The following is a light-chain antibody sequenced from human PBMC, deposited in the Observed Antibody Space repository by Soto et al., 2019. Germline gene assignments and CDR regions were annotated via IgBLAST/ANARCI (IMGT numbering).Light chain of an antibody. J-gene: IGKJ3*01. CDR2: GAL. V-gene: IGKV3-20*01. Sequence: EIVLTQSPGTLSLSPGERATLSCRARQSISSTYLAWYQKQPGQAPRLLLYGALNRATGITDRFSGSGSGTDFTLTISRLEPEDCAFYYCQQYGSSSFAFGPGTKVEIK. CDR1: QSISSTY. CDR3: QQYGSSSFA.